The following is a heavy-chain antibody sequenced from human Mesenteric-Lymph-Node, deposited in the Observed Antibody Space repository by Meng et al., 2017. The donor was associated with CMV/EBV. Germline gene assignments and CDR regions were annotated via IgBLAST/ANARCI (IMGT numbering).Heavy chain of an antibody. CDR1: GFTFGDYA. V-gene: IGHV3-49*04. CDR2: IRSKVYGGTT. CDR3: TTYLGRARFDS. J-gene: IGHJ4*02. Sequence: GESLKISCTASGFTFGDYAMAWVRQAPGKGLEWVSYIRSKVYGGTTEHAASVKGRFTISRDDSKNIAYLQMNSLKTEDTAVYYCTTYLGRARFDSWGQGTLVTVSS. D-gene: IGHD2/OR15-2a*01.